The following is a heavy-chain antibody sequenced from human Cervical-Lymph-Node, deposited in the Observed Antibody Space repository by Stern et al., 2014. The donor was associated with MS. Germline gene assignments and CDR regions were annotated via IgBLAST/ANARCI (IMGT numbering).Heavy chain of an antibody. CDR3: ARDVGSGYYDY. V-gene: IGHV3-13*01. CDR1: GFTFSSYD. Sequence: EVQLLESGGGLVQPGGSLRLSCAASGFTFSSYDMHWVRQATGKGLEWVSAIGTAGDTYYPGSVKGRFTISRENAKNSLYLQMNSLRAGDTAVYYCARDVGSGYYDYWGQGTLVTVSS. CDR2: IGTAGDT. J-gene: IGHJ4*02. D-gene: IGHD3-3*01.